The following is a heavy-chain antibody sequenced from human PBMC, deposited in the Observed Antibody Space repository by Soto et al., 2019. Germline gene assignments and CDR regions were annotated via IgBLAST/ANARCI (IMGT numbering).Heavy chain of an antibody. D-gene: IGHD3-16*01. J-gene: IGHJ4*02. V-gene: IGHV4-59*01. Sequence: QVQLQESGPGLVKPSETLSLTCTVSGGSISSYYWSWIRQPPGKGLELIGYIYYSGSTNYSPSLKSRVTISVDTSKNQFSLKLNSVTAADTAVYYCVRHGGGYSFDSWGQGTLVTVSS. CDR2: IYYSGST. CDR3: VRHGGGYSFDS. CDR1: GGSISSYY.